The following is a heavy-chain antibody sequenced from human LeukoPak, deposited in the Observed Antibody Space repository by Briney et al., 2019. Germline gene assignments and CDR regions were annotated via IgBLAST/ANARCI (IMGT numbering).Heavy chain of an antibody. CDR1: GGSFSGYY. CDR3: ARRSPSRRSVVVAAANRNAFDI. D-gene: IGHD2-15*01. V-gene: IGHV4-34*01. CDR2: INHSGST. J-gene: IGHJ3*02. Sequence: KPSETLSLTCAIYGGSFSGYYWSWIRQPPGKGLEWIGEINHSGSTNYNPSLKSRVTISVDTSKNQFSLKLSSATAADTAVYYCARRSPSRRSVVVAAANRNAFDIWGQGTMVTVSS.